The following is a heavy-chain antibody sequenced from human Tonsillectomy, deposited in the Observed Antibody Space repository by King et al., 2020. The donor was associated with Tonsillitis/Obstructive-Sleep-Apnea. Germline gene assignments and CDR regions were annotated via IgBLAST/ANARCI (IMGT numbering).Heavy chain of an antibody. CDR2: IYYSGST. V-gene: IGHV4-59*08. D-gene: IGHD1-26*01. J-gene: IGHJ3*02. Sequence: QLQESGPGLVKPSETLSLTCTVSGGSISSYYWSWIRQPPGKGLEWIGYIYYSGSTNYNPSLKSRVTISVDTSKNQFSLKLSSVTAADTAVYYCSRLGVSYANDAFDNWGQGTMVTVSS. CDR3: SRLGVSYANDAFDN. CDR1: GGSISSYY.